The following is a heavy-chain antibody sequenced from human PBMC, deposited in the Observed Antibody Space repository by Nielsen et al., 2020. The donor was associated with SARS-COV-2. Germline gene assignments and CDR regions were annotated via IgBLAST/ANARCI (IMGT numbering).Heavy chain of an antibody. CDR2: ISSNGGST. CDR3: ARDRGRSWYWPRPGYYGMDV. CDR1: GFTFSSYA. J-gene: IGHJ6*02. D-gene: IGHD6-13*01. Sequence: GGSLRLSCSASGFTFSSYAMHWVRQAPGKGLEYVSAISSNGGSTYYADSVKGRFTISRDNSKNTLYLQMSSLRAEDTAVYYCARDRGRSWYWPRPGYYGMDVWGQGTTVTVSS. V-gene: IGHV3-64D*06.